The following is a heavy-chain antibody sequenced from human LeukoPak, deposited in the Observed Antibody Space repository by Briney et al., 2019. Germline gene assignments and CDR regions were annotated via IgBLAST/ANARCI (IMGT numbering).Heavy chain of an antibody. J-gene: IGHJ3*02. CDR3: ASLKNYYDSSGYLVTDAFDI. CDR2: ISGYNGNT. D-gene: IGHD3-22*01. Sequence: ASVTVSCKASGYTFTTYNINWVRQAPGQGLEWMGWISGYNGNTNYAQKLQGRVTMTTDTSTSTAYMELRSLKSDDTAVYYCASLKNYYDSSGYLVTDAFDIWGQGTMVTVSS. V-gene: IGHV1-18*01. CDR1: GYTFTTYN.